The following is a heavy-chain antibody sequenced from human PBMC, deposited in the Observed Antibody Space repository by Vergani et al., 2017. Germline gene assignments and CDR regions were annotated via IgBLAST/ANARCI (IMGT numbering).Heavy chain of an antibody. D-gene: IGHD2-2*01. CDR3: ARSRVRRLVLGYCSSTSCRNWFDP. CDR1: GGSISSGGYY. Sequence: QVQLQESGPGLVKPSQTLSLTCTVSGGSISSGGYYWSWIRQHPGKGLEWIGYIYYSGSTYYNPSLKRRVTISVDTSKNQFSLKLSVVTAADTAVYYCARSRVRRLVLGYCSSTSCRNWFDPWGQGTLVTVSS. J-gene: IGHJ5*02. V-gene: IGHV4-31*03. CDR2: IYYSGST.